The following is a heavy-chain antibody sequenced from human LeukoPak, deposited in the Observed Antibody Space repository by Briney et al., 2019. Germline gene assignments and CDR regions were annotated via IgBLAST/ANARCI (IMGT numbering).Heavy chain of an antibody. J-gene: IGHJ4*02. CDR3: AKDRGSSRSCY. CDR1: GFTFISYG. V-gene: IGHV3-30*18. CDR2: IAYDGSNK. D-gene: IGHD6-13*01. Sequence: GGSLRLACAASGFTFISYGSAWVRQAPDKGQEWEAVIAYDGSNKYYADSVKGPFTTSRDKSKNPLYMQMCSLRAEHTAVYYCAKDRGSSRSCYWGQGTLVTVSS.